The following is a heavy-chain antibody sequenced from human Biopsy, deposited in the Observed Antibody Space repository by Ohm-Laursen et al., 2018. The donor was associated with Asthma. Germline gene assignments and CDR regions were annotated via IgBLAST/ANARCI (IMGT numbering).Heavy chain of an antibody. CDR3: ARDLRYSSGWYPDAFDI. CDR2: INAGNGNT. V-gene: IGHV1-3*01. Sequence: GSSVKVSCKVSGYTFTSYAMHWVRQAPGQRLEWMGWINAGNGNTKYSQKFQGRATITRDTSASTAYMELSSLRSEDTAVYYCARDLRYSSGWYPDAFDIWGQGTMVTVSS. D-gene: IGHD6-19*01. J-gene: IGHJ3*02. CDR1: GYTFTSYA.